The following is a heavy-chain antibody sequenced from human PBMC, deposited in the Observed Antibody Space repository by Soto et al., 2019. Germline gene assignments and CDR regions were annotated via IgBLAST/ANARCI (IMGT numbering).Heavy chain of an antibody. CDR1: GGSVNSDSYY. Sequence: QVQLQESGPGLVKPSEALSLTCTVSGGSVNSDSYYWTWIRQPPGKRLEWIGSLYYSGSTNYNPSRKSLGTISVDTSKNQPSLTPSSVTAADTAGYLCARESPEFSSSGGLDVWGQGTTVTVSS. V-gene: IGHV4-61*01. CDR2: LYYSGST. D-gene: IGHD3-10*01. J-gene: IGHJ6*02. CDR3: ARESPEFSSSGGLDV.